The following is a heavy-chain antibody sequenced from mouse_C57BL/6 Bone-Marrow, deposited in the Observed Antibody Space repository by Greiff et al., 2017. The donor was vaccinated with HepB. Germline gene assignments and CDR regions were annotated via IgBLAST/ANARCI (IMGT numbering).Heavy chain of an antibody. CDR3: AYITPVPAMDY. Sequence: EVKLMESGAELVRPGSSVKMSCKTSGYTFTSYGINWVKQRPGQGLEWIGYIYIGNGYTEYNEKFKGKATLTSDTSSSTAYMQLSSLTSEDSAIYFCAYITPVPAMDYWGQGTSVTVSS. CDR2: IYIGNGYT. J-gene: IGHJ4*01. V-gene: IGHV1-58*01. D-gene: IGHD1-1*01. CDR1: GYTFTSYG.